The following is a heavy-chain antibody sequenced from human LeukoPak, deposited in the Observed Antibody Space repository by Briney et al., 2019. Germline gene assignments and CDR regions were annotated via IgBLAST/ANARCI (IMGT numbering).Heavy chain of an antibody. CDR2: IYYSGST. Sequence: SETLSLTCTVSGGTISSHYWSWIRQPPGKGLEWIGYIYYSGSTNYNPSLKSRVTISVDTSKNQFSLKLSSVTAADTAVYYCARAGIQLWQAKYYFDYWGQGTLVTVSS. D-gene: IGHD5-18*01. CDR3: ARAGIQLWQAKYYFDY. V-gene: IGHV4-59*11. J-gene: IGHJ4*02. CDR1: GGTISSHY.